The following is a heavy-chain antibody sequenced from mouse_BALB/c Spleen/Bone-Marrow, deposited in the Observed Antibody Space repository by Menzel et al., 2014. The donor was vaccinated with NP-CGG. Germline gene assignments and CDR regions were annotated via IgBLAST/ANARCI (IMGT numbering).Heavy chain of an antibody. Sequence: EVHLVESGGGLVQPGGSLKPSCAASGFDFSRYWMSWVRQAPGKGLEWIGEINPDSNTINYTPSLKDKFIISRDNAKNTLYLQMSKVRSEDTALYYCARNAYYAMDYWGQGTSVTVSS. V-gene: IGHV4-1*02. CDR1: GFDFSRYW. J-gene: IGHJ4*01. CDR2: INPDSNTI. CDR3: ARNAYYAMDY.